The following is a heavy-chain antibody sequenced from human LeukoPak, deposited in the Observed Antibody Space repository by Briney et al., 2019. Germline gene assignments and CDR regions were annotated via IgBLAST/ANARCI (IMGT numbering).Heavy chain of an antibody. CDR2: IRPSGGST. CDR3: ARDHYYGSGSYYNDYYYYGMDA. D-gene: IGHD3-10*01. Sequence: GASVKVSCKTSGYTFTSYYIHWVRQAPGQGLDWMGMIRPSGGSTTYAQKFQGRVTMTRDTSTSTVYMELSSLRSEDTAVYYCARDHYYGSGSYYNDYYYYGMDAWGQRTTVTVSS. J-gene: IGHJ6*02. CDR1: GYTFTSYY. V-gene: IGHV1-46*01.